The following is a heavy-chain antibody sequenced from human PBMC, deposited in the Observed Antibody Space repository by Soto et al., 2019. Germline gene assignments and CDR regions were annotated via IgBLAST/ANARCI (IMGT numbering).Heavy chain of an antibody. D-gene: IGHD3-10*01. CDR1: GGSISSGGYY. CDR2: IYYSGST. CDR3: ARGRFGELFGTDP. J-gene: IGHJ5*02. V-gene: IGHV4-31*01. Sequence: QVQLQESGPGLVKPSQTLSLTCTVSGGSISSGGYYWSWIRQHPGKGLEWIGYIYYSGSTYYNPSRTSLVTISVDTSRNPGSLKLSSVTAADTALYYCARGRFGELFGTDPWGQGTLVTVSS.